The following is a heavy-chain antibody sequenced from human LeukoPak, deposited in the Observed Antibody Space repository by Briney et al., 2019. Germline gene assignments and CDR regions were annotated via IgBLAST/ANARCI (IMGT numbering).Heavy chain of an antibody. V-gene: IGHV4-39*07. J-gene: IGHJ6*02. Sequence: SETLSLTCTVSGGSISSSSYYWGWIRQPPGKGLEWIGSIYYSGSTYYNPSLKSRVTISVDTSKNQFSLKLSSVTAADTAVYYCARFGESYGMDVWGQGTTVTVSS. CDR3: ARFGESYGMDV. D-gene: IGHD3-10*01. CDR1: GGSISSSSYY. CDR2: IYYSGST.